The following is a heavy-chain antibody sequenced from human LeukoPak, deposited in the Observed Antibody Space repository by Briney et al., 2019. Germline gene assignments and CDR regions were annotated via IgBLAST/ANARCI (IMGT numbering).Heavy chain of an antibody. CDR1: GFTFSSNG. V-gene: IGHV3-30*02. J-gene: IGHJ4*02. Sequence: GGSLRLSCAASGFTFSSNGMHWVRQTRGKGLDWVAFTRYDESKTFYGDSVRGRFTISRDNSKNTLYLQLNSLTTDDSAVYYCAKARYSGSPALDFWGQGTLVTVSS. CDR3: AKARYSGSPALDF. CDR2: TRYDESKT. D-gene: IGHD1-26*01.